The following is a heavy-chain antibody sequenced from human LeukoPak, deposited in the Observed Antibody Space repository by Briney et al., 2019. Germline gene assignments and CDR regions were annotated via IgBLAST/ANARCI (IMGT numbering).Heavy chain of an antibody. V-gene: IGHV3-23*01. CDR1: GFSFSSYA. CDR3: ARAGWVSTADAVW. J-gene: IGHJ4*02. CDR2: MKGGGET. Sequence: GGSLRLPCAASGFSFSSYAMSWVRQAPARGMEWVSSMKGGGETFYADSVKGRFTLSRDLSRNTVFLQLNNLRVEDTAIYYCARAGWVSTADAVWWGQGTLVTVSS. D-gene: IGHD3-16*01.